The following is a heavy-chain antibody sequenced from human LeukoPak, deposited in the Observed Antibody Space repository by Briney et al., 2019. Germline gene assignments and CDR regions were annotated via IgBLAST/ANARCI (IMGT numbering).Heavy chain of an antibody. CDR1: GFTFSSYE. CDR3: ARDMGYCSGGSCYGRRYFDY. Sequence: GSLRLSCAASGFTFSSYEMNWVRQAPRKGLEWVSYIGGSGRTIHYADSVKGRFTVSRDNAKNSLYLQMNSLRAEDTAVYYCARDMGYCSGGSCYGRRYFDYWGQGTLVTVSS. V-gene: IGHV3-48*03. J-gene: IGHJ4*02. CDR2: IGGSGRTI. D-gene: IGHD2-15*01.